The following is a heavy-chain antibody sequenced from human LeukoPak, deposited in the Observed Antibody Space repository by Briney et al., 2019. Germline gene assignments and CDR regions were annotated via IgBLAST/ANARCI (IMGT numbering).Heavy chain of an antibody. Sequence: GGSLRLSCAASGFTFSSHSMNWVRQTPGKGLEWISYISSSSTIIHYADSVKGRFTISRDNTKNSLYLQMNSLRVEDTAVFYCARDQYDTWSRRGNFDSWGQGTLVIVSS. V-gene: IGHV3-48*04. CDR1: GFTFSSHS. CDR3: ARDQYDTWSRRGNFDS. J-gene: IGHJ4*02. D-gene: IGHD3-3*01. CDR2: ISSSSTII.